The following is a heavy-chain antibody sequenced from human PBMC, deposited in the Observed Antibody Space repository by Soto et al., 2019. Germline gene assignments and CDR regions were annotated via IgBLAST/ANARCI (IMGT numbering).Heavy chain of an antibody. CDR2: INHSGST. J-gene: IGHJ6*02. CDR1: GGSFSGYY. D-gene: IGHD3-16*01. CDR3: ATQPLSLDLRHRYYSYYYGMEV. V-gene: IGHV4-34*01. Sequence: QVQLQQWGAGLLKPSETLSLTCAVYGGSFSGYYWSWIRQFPGKGLEWIGEINHSGSTNYNPSLKSRLIISVDTSRNQFSLKLSSVTAAATAVYYCATQPLSLDLRHRYYSYYYGMEVWGQGTTVTVSS.